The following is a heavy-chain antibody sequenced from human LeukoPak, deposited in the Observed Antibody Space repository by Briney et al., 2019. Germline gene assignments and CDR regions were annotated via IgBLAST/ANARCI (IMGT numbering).Heavy chain of an antibody. J-gene: IGHJ4*02. D-gene: IGHD3-9*01. V-gene: IGHV3-30*04. CDR3: ARSYYDVLTGFGEVDY. Sequence: PGGSLRLSCVASGFTFSNYAMHWVRQAPGKGLEWVAVISYDGTNKYFADSVKGRVNISRDNPKNTLSLQMNSLRAGDTAVYYCARSYYDVLTGFGEVDYWGQGTLVTVSS. CDR1: GFTFSNYA. CDR2: ISYDGTNK.